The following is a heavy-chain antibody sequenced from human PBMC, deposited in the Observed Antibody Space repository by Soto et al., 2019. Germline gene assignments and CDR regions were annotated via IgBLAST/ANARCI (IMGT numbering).Heavy chain of an antibody. CDR3: ARDMTMAAAGFDY. CDR2: IYYSGST. V-gene: IGHV4-59*01. D-gene: IGHD6-13*01. CDR1: GGSISSYY. Sequence: SETLSLTCTVSGGSISSYYWSWIRQHPGKGLEWIGYIYYSGSTNYNPSLKSRVTISVDTSKNQFSLKLSSVTAADTAVYYCARDMTMAAAGFDYWGQGTLVTVSS. J-gene: IGHJ4*02.